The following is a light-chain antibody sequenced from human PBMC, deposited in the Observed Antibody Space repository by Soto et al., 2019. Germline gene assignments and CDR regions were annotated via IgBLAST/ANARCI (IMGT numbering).Light chain of an antibody. V-gene: IGLV1-44*01. Sequence: QSVLTQPPSASGTPGQRVTISCSGSSSNIGSNTVNWYQQLPGTAPELLIYSNNQRPSGVPDRFSGSKSGTSASLAISGLQSEDEPDYYCAAWDDSLNGYVFGTGTKVTVL. CDR2: SNN. J-gene: IGLJ1*01. CDR3: AAWDDSLNGYV. CDR1: SSNIGSNT.